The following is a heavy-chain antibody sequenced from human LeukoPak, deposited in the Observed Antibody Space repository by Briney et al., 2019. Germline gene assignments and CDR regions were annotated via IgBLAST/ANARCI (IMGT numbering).Heavy chain of an antibody. J-gene: IGHJ4*02. V-gene: IGHV3-21*01. CDR3: ASEYGSGSYVADY. CDR1: GFTFSSYS. CDR2: IRSSSSYI. Sequence: GGSLRLSCAASGFTFSSYSMNWVRQAPGKGLEWVSSIRSSSSYIYYADSVKGRFTISRDNAKNSLYLQMNSLRAEDTAVYYCASEYGSGSYVADYWGQGTLVTVSS. D-gene: IGHD3-10*01.